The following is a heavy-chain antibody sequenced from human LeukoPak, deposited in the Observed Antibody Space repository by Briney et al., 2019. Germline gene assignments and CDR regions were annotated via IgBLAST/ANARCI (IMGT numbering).Heavy chain of an antibody. D-gene: IGHD3-3*01. V-gene: IGHV1-8*01. CDR2: MNPNSGNT. CDR3: ARNYDFWSGYSTDAFDI. Sequence: ASVKVSCKASGYTFTSYDIKWVRQATGQGLEWMGWMNPNSGNTGYAQKFQGRVTMTRKTSISTAYMELSSLRSEDTAVYYCARNYDFWSGYSTDAFDIWGQGTMVTVSS. CDR1: GYTFTSYD. J-gene: IGHJ3*02.